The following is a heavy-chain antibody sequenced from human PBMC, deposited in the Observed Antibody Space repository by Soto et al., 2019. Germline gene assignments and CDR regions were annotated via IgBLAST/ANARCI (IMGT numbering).Heavy chain of an antibody. J-gene: IGHJ6*03. CDR2: ISTGGTII. Sequence: GGSLRLSCAASGFTFSDYYMTWIRQAPGKGLEWLSYISTGGTIIYYADSVKGRFTISRDNAKNSLYLHVNSLRAEDTAIYYCARASPYYFHMDVWGKGTTVTVSS. V-gene: IGHV3-11*01. CDR3: ARASPYYFHMDV. CDR1: GFTFSDYY.